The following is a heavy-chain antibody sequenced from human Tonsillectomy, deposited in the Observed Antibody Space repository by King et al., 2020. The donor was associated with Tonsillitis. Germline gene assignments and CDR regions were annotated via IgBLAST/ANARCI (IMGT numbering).Heavy chain of an antibody. V-gene: IGHV4-59*01. D-gene: IGHD3-22*01. Sequence: VQLQESGPGLVKPSETLSLTCTVSGGSISSYYWSWIRQPPGKGLECIGYIYYSGSTNYNPSLRSRVTISVDTSKNQFSLKLSSVTAADTAVYYCARAGDYYDSSGYYGSYYFDYWGQGTLVTVSS. CDR1: GGSISSYY. CDR3: ARAGDYYDSSGYYGSYYFDY. CDR2: IYYSGST. J-gene: IGHJ4*02.